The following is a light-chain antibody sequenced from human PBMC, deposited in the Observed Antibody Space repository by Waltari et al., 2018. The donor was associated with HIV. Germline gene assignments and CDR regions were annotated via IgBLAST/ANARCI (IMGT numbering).Light chain of an antibody. CDR1: QGISSC. CDR3: HQANSFPVT. CDR2: AAS. J-gene: IGKJ4*01. Sequence: DIQMTQSPSSASASVGDRVTPTCRASQGISSCLAWYQQKPGKAPKLLIYAASSLQSGVPSMFSRSGSGTDFFLTISSLQPEDFATYYCHQANSFPVTFGGGTKVEI. V-gene: IGKV1-12*01.